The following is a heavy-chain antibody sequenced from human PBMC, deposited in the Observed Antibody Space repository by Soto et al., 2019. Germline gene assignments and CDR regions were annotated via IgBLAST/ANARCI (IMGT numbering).Heavy chain of an antibody. V-gene: IGHV1-8*01. J-gene: IGHJ4*02. Sequence: ASVKVSCKASGYTFVIYDINWVRQATGQGLEWMGWMNPNSGDTGYAQKFQGRVTMTRNTSTSTAYMELSSLRSEDTAVYYCARIATTVTMFDSWGQGTLVTVSS. CDR2: MNPNSGDT. CDR1: GYTFVIYD. CDR3: ARIATTVTMFDS. D-gene: IGHD4-17*01.